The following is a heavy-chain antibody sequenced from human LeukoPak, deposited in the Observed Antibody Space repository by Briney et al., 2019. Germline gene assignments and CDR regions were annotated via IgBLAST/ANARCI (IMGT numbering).Heavy chain of an antibody. Sequence: ASVKVSCKASGYTFTSYGISWVRQAPGQGLEWMGWISAYNGNTNYAQKLQGRVTMTTVTSTSTAYMELRSLRSDDTAVYYCARDGDYYDSSGYYNWFDPWGQGTLVTVSS. CDR2: ISAYNGNT. V-gene: IGHV1-18*01. J-gene: IGHJ5*02. CDR3: ARDGDYYDSSGYYNWFDP. D-gene: IGHD3-22*01. CDR1: GYTFTSYG.